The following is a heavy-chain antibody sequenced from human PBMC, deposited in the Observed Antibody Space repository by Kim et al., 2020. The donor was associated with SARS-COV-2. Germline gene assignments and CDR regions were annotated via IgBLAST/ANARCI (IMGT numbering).Heavy chain of an antibody. CDR1: GYTFTSYY. D-gene: IGHD3-22*01. CDR2: INPSGGST. CDR3: AGGTYYYDSSGYLFGFGYYYGMDV. V-gene: IGHV1-46*01. Sequence: ASVKVSCKASGYTFTSYYMHWVRQAPGQGLDWMGIINPSGGSTSYAQKFQGRVTMTRDTSTSTVYMELSSLRSEDTAVYYCAGGTYYYDSSGYLFGFGYYYGMDVWGQGTTVTVSS. J-gene: IGHJ6*02.